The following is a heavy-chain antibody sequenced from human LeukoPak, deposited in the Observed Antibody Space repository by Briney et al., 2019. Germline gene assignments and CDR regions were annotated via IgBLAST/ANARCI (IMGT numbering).Heavy chain of an antibody. V-gene: IGHV1-46*01. CDR3: ARDGYTDAFDI. CDR2: INPSGGRT. D-gene: IGHD6-13*01. Sequence: GASVKVSCKASGYTFTSYYMHWVRQAPGQGLEWMVIINPSGGRTSYAQKFQGRVTMTRDTSTSTVYMELSSLRSEDTAVYYCARDGYTDAFDIWGQGKMVTVSS. J-gene: IGHJ3*02. CDR1: GYTFTSYY.